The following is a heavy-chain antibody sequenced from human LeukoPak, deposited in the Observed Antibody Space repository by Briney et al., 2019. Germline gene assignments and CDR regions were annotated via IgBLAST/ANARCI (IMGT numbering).Heavy chain of an antibody. CDR1: GYTFTSYD. J-gene: IGHJ3*02. V-gene: IGHV1-3*01. D-gene: IGHD2-21*02. Sequence: ASVKVSCKASGYTFTSYDINWVRQATGQGLEWMGWINAGNGNTKYSQKFQGRVTITRDTSASTAYMEVSSLRSEDTAVYYCARSYCGGDCHSSTGAFDIWGQGTMVTVSS. CDR3: ARSYCGGDCHSSTGAFDI. CDR2: INAGNGNT.